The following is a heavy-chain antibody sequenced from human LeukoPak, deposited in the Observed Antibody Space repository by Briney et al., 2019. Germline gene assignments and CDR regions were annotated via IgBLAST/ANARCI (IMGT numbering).Heavy chain of an antibody. V-gene: IGHV4-59*08. CDR3: ARHYGQHYYYYGMDV. D-gene: IGHD3-16*01. CDR1: GGSISGYY. Sequence: SETLSLTCTVSGGSISGYYWSWIRQPPGKGLEWTGYIYYSGSTNYNPSLKSRVTISVDRSKNQFSLKVTSVTAADMAVYYCARHYGQHYYYYGMDVWGQGTTVTVSS. CDR2: IYYSGST. J-gene: IGHJ6*02.